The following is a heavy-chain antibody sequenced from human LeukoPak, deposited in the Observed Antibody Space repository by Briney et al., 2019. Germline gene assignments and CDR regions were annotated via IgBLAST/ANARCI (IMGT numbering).Heavy chain of an antibody. CDR3: ARGWAGGTTVVTPWAY. CDR1: GGTFSNHA. J-gene: IGHJ4*02. V-gene: IGHV1-69*13. Sequence: SVKVSCKASGGTFSNHAINWVRQAPGQGLEWMGGIIPIFGTANYAQKSQGRVTITADESTRTAYMELSSLRFEDMAVYYCARGWAGGTTVVTPWAYWGQGTPVVVSS. CDR2: IIPIFGTA. D-gene: IGHD4-23*01.